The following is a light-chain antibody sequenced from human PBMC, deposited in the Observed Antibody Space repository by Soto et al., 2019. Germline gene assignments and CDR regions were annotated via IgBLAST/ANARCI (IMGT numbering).Light chain of an antibody. V-gene: IGKV3-11*01. Sequence: FVVTQSPDTLSLSPGETATLSCRAIQSFSSSVAWYQHKPGQSPRLVVYSGYKRSPGVPARFSGSGSGTDFTLTISSMESDDFAIYYCQQRYSWLRVFGPGTKV. J-gene: IGKJ1*01. CDR1: QSFSSS. CDR3: QQRYSWLRV. CDR2: SGY.